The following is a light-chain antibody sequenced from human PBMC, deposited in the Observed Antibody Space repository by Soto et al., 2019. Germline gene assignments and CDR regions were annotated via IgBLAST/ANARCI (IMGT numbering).Light chain of an antibody. V-gene: IGKV3-11*01. CDR3: QQRSAWS. CDR2: GAS. CDR1: QSISSY. Sequence: EIVLTQSPATLSLSPGERASLSCRASQSISSYLAWYQQKPGQAPRLLIYGASNRATGIPARFSGSGSGTDFTLTISSLEPEDFAVYYCQQRSAWSFGQGTKLEIK. J-gene: IGKJ2*01.